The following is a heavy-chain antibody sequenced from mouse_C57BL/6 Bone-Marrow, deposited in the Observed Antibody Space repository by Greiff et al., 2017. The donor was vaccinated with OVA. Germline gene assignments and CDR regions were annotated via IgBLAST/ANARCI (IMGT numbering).Heavy chain of an antibody. D-gene: IGHD1-1*01. CDR3: ARGTDYGSNDFDY. Sequence: QVQLKQPGAELVKPGASVKMSCKASGYTFTSYWITWVKQRPGQGLEWIGDIYPGSGSTNYNEKFKSKATLTVDTSSSTAYMQLSSLTSEDSAVYYGARGTDYGSNDFDYWGQGTTLTVSS. CDR1: GYTFTSYW. V-gene: IGHV1-55*01. CDR2: IYPGSGST. J-gene: IGHJ2*01.